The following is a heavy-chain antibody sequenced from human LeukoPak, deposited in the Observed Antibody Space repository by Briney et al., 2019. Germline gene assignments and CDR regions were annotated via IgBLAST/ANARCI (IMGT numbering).Heavy chain of an antibody. J-gene: IGHJ4*02. Sequence: PSETLSLTCTVSGDFITAYYWSWIRQPPGKGLEWIGEIYHSGSTNNNPSLKSRVTISVDKSKNQFSLKLNSVTAADTAVYYCARVRVTPYISIDSWGQGTLVTVSS. D-gene: IGHD4-23*01. CDR3: ARVRVTPYISIDS. CDR1: GDFITAYY. CDR2: IYHSGST. V-gene: IGHV4-59*12.